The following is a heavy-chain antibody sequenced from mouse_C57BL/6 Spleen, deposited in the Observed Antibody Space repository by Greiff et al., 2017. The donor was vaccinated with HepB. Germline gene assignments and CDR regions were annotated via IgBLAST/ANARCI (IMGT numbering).Heavy chain of an antibody. D-gene: IGHD1-1*01. V-gene: IGHV1-64*01. CDR1: GYTFTSYW. Sequence: QVQLKQPGAELVKPGASVKLSCKASGYTFTSYWMHWVKQRPGQGLEWIGMIHPNSGSTNYNEKFKSKATLTVDKSSSTAYMQLSSLTSEDSAVYYCARSPIITTVVADWYFDVWGTGTTVTVSS. CDR2: IHPNSGST. J-gene: IGHJ1*03. CDR3: ARSPIITTVVADWYFDV.